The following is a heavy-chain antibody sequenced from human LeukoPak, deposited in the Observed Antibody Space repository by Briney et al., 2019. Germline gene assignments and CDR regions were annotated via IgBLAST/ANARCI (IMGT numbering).Heavy chain of an antibody. J-gene: IGHJ5*02. CDR1: GDSISSATYY. CDR2: ILYTGST. D-gene: IGHD1-14*01. V-gene: IGHV4-39*01. Sequence: SETLSLTCTVSGDSISSATYYWGWIRQPPGRGLEWLGNILYTGSTYYNPSLGSRVTISADTSKNQFSLNLNSLTAADTAVYYCARLLYTETARGICDRWGRGTLVTVSS. CDR3: ARLLYTETARGICDR.